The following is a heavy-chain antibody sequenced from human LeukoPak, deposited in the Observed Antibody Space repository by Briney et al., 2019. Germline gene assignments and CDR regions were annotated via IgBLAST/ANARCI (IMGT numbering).Heavy chain of an antibody. D-gene: IGHD4-11*01. V-gene: IGHV3-23*01. Sequence: GGPLRLSCGASGFSFSNSAMSWVPQSPGKALEWVSGLIDSGGSTYYGHSVKARFPLYRKNSKDTLFLQIKPWRTGDTAVYYCAKVLRLQYLYFHLWGQGTLVTVSS. CDR3: AKVLRLQYLYFHL. CDR2: LIDSGGST. CDR1: GFSFSNSA. J-gene: IGHJ1*01.